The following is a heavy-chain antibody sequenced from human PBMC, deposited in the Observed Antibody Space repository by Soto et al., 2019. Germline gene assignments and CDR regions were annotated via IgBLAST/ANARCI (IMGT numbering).Heavy chain of an antibody. D-gene: IGHD3-16*01. CDR2: IYYSGST. V-gene: IGHV4-59*01. CDR1: GGSISSYY. Sequence: SETLSLTCTVSGGSISSYYWSWIRQPPGKGLEWIGYIYYSGSTNYNPSLKSRVTISVDTSKNQFSLKLSSVTAADTAVYYCARVARGGDYYYYGMDVWGQGTTVNVSS. J-gene: IGHJ6*02. CDR3: ARVARGGDYYYYGMDV.